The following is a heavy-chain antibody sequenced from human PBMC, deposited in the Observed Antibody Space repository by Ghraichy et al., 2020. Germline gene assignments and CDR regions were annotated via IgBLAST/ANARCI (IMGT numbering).Heavy chain of an antibody. CDR2: IIPIFGTA. V-gene: IGHV1-69*13. CDR3: ARDNLGCSGGSCYPRDYYYGMDV. D-gene: IGHD2-15*01. Sequence: SLKVSCKASGGTFSSYAISWVRQAPGQGLEWMGGIIPIFGTANYAQKFQGRVTITADESTSTAYMELSSLRSEDTAVYYCARDNLGCSGGSCYPRDYYYGMDVWGQGTTVTVSS. J-gene: IGHJ6*02. CDR1: GGTFSSYA.